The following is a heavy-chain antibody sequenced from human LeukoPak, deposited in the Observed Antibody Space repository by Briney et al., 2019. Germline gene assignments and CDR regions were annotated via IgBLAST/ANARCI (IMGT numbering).Heavy chain of an antibody. D-gene: IGHD6-13*01. J-gene: IGHJ4*02. CDR2: IYHSGST. CDR1: GYSISSGYY. CDR3: ARVVGRAAAGWADY. Sequence: PSETLSLTCTVPGYSISSGYYWGWIRQPPGKGLEWIGSIYHSGSTYYNPSLKGRVTISVDTSKNQFSLKLSSVTAADTAVYYCARVVGRAAAGWADYWGQGTLVTVSS. V-gene: IGHV4-38-2*02.